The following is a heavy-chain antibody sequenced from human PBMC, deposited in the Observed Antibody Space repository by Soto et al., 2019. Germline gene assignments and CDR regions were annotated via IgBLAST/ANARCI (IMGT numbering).Heavy chain of an antibody. CDR1: GYTFTGYY. J-gene: IGHJ1*01. D-gene: IGHD6-19*01. CDR3: AIYPSVAGTGYFQH. CDR2: INPNSGGT. Sequence: QVPLVQSGAEVKKPGASVKVSCKASGYTFTGYYMHWVRQAPGQGLEWMGWINPNSGGTNYAQKFQGWVTMTRDTSISTAYMELSRLRSDDTAVYYCAIYPSVAGTGYFQHWGQGTLVTVSS. V-gene: IGHV1-2*04.